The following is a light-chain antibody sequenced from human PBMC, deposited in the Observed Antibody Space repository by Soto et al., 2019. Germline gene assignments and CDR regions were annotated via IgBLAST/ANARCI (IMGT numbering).Light chain of an antibody. V-gene: IGLV2-23*02. CDR3: CSYAGNFYV. CDR2: EVN. CDR1: SSDVGSYNF. J-gene: IGLJ1*01. Sequence: QSALTQPASVSESPGQSITISCTGTSSDVGSYNFVSWYQQHPGKVPKLMIYEVNKRPSGVSNRFSGSKSGNTASLTISGLQAEDEADYYCCSYAGNFYVFGTGTKLTVL.